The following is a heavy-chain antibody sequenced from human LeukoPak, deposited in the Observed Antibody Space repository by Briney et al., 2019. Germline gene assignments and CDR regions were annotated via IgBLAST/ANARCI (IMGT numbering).Heavy chain of an antibody. CDR1: GYTFTSYG. J-gene: IGHJ4*02. Sequence: ASVKVSCKASGYTFTSYGISWVRQAPGQGLEWMGWISAYNGNTNYAQKFQGRVTMTEDTSTDTAYMELSSLRSEDTAVYYCATEKGYCSSTSCRRPFDYWGQGTLVTVSS. V-gene: IGHV1-18*01. CDR2: ISAYNGNT. CDR3: ATEKGYCSSTSCRRPFDY. D-gene: IGHD2-2*01.